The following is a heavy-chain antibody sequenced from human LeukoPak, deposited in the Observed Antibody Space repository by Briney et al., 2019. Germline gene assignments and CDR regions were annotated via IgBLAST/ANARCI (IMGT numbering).Heavy chain of an antibody. CDR1: GFTFSSYW. Sequence: PGGSLRLSCAASGFTFSSYWMHWVRHAPGKGLVWVSRIDSDGSSTTYADSVKGRFTISRDNAKNTLSLQMNSLRAEDTAVYYCARGKNGDSLFDYWGQGTLVTVSS. CDR2: IDSDGSST. CDR3: ARGKNGDSLFDY. V-gene: IGHV3-74*01. J-gene: IGHJ4*02. D-gene: IGHD4-17*01.